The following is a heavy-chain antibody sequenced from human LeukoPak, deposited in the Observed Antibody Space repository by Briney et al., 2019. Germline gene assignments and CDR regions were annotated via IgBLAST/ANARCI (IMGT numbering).Heavy chain of an antibody. V-gene: IGHV3-48*01. J-gene: IGHJ3*02. CDR2: ISSSSSTI. CDR3: ARDSRVLRYSGYDYRAFDI. Sequence: GGSLRLSCAASGFTFSSYSMNWVRQAPGKGLEWVSYISSSSSTIYYADSVKGRFTISRDNAKNSLYLQMNSLRAEDTAVYYCARDSRVLRYSGYDYRAFDIWGQGTMVTVSS. CDR1: GFTFSSYS. D-gene: IGHD5-12*01.